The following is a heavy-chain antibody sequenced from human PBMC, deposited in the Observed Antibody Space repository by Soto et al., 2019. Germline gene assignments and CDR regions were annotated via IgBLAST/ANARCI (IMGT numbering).Heavy chain of an antibody. CDR1: GGSISSSNW. Sequence: SETLSLTCAVSGGSISSSNWWSWVRQPPGKGLEWIGEIYHSGSTNYNPSLKSRVTISVDKSKNQFSLKLSSVTAADTAVYYCAGSIAVAGNYYYYYGMDVWGQGTTVTVS. CDR2: IYHSGST. CDR3: AGSIAVAGNYYYYYGMDV. J-gene: IGHJ6*02. V-gene: IGHV4-4*02. D-gene: IGHD6-19*01.